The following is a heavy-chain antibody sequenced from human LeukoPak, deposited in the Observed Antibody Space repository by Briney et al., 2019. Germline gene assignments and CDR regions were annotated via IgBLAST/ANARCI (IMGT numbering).Heavy chain of an antibody. Sequence: GASVKGSCKASGYTFTSYGISWVRQAPGQGLEWMGWISAYNGNTNYAQKLQGRVTMTTDTSTSTAYMELRSLRSDDTAVYYCARWEAYCSSTSCYTLGYYFDYWGQGTLVTVSS. D-gene: IGHD2-2*02. CDR1: GYTFTSYG. J-gene: IGHJ4*02. CDR2: ISAYNGNT. CDR3: ARWEAYCSSTSCYTLGYYFDY. V-gene: IGHV1-18*01.